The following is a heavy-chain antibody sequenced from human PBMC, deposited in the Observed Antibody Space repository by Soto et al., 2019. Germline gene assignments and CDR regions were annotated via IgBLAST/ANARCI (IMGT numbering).Heavy chain of an antibody. J-gene: IGHJ4*02. V-gene: IGHV1-46*01. Sequence: QVQLVQFGTEVKQPGASVKVSCKASGYTFTSWYIHWVRQAPGQGLEWMGIINPSGGGTIYAQKFQGRVTMTSDTSTSTVYMELASLRSEDTAVYYCAKDYKAGGRDCGADVCYPGVRWGQGTLVTVSS. CDR3: AKDYKAGGRDCGADVCYPGVR. D-gene: IGHD2-21*01. CDR2: INPSGGGT. CDR1: GYTFTSWY.